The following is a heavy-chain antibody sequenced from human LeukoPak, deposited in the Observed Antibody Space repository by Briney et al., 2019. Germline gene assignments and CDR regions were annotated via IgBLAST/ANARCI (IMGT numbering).Heavy chain of an antibody. CDR3: ARSIVVVPVEFDP. D-gene: IGHD2-2*01. CDR1: GYTFTSHA. CDR2: INAGNGNT. Sequence: ASVKVSCKASGYTFTSHAMHWVRQAPGQRLEWMGWINAGNGNTKYSQKFQGRVTITRDTSASTAYMELSSLRSEDTAVYYCARSIVVVPVEFDPWGQGTLVTVSS. V-gene: IGHV1-3*01. J-gene: IGHJ5*02.